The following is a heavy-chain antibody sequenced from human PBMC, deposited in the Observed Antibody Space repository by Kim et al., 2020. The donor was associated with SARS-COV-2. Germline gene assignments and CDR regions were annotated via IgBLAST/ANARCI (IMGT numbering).Heavy chain of an antibody. D-gene: IGHD5-12*01. CDR1: GFTFSSYA. CDR2: ISYDGSNK. Sequence: GGSLRLSCAASGFTFSSYAMHWVRQAPGKGLEWVAVISYDGSNKYYADSVKGRFTISRDNSKNTLYLQMNSLRAEDTAVYYCARDLGYSGYDADHWFDPWGQGTLVTVSS. V-gene: IGHV3-30*04. J-gene: IGHJ5*02. CDR3: ARDLGYSGYDADHWFDP.